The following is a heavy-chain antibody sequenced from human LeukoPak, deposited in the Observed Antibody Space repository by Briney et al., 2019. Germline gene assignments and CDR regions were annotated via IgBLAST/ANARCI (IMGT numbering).Heavy chain of an antibody. Sequence: GGSLRLSCAASGFTFSRYSMNWVRQAPGKGREGVSYISSSSSNIYYADSVKGRFTISRDNAKNSLYLQMNSLRAEDTAVYYCAREQYGGNSGFDYWGQGTLVTVSS. CDR2: ISSSSSNI. CDR1: GFTFSRYS. D-gene: IGHD4-23*01. CDR3: AREQYGGNSGFDY. J-gene: IGHJ4*02. V-gene: IGHV3-48*04.